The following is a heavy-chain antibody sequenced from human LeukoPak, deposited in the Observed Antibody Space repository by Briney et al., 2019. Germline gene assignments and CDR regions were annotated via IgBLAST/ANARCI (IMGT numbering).Heavy chain of an antibody. V-gene: IGHV4-39*07. D-gene: IGHD3-16*01. CDR3: ARTDAMITFGGVVFDY. CDR2: IYYSGST. J-gene: IGHJ4*02. Sequence: PSELSLTCTVSGGSISSSSYYWGWIRQPPGKGLEWIGSIYYSGSTYYNPSLKSRVTISVDTSKNQFSLKLSSVTAADTAVYYCARTDAMITFGGVVFDYWGQGTLVTVSS. CDR1: GGSISSSSYY.